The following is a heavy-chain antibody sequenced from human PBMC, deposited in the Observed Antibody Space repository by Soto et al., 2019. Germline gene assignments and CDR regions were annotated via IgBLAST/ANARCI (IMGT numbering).Heavy chain of an antibody. CDR3: ARGRYGDY. D-gene: IGHD1-1*01. J-gene: IGHJ4*02. CDR2: ISEHNGNT. V-gene: IGHV1-18*01. CDR1: GYTFTSYG. Sequence: QVHLVQSGAEVKKPGASVKVSCKGSGYTFTSYGITWVRQAPGQGLEWMGWISEHNGNTDYAQRLQGRVTVTIDTSTSTAYMELRSLRADDTSVYYCARGRYGDYWGQGALVNVSS.